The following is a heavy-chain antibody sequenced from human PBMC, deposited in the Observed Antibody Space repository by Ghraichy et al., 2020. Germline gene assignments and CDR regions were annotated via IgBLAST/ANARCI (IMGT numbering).Heavy chain of an antibody. V-gene: IGHV1-18*01. CDR2: ISAYNGNT. CDR3: AREANLYDYGDYDVHYRNYYYYYMDV. J-gene: IGHJ6*03. Sequence: ASVKVSCKASGYTFTSYGISWVRQAPGQGLEWMGWISAYNGNTNYAQKLQGRVTMTTDTSTSTAYMELRSLRSDDTAVYYCAREANLYDYGDYDVHYRNYYYYYMDVWGKGTTVTVSS. D-gene: IGHD4-17*01. CDR1: GYTFTSYG.